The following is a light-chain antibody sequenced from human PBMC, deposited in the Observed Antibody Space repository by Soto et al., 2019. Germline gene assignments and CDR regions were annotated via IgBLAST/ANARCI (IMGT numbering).Light chain of an antibody. CDR3: SSDTSSITYV. Sequence: QSALTQPASVSGSPGQSITISCTGTSSDVGGYNYVSWYQQHPGKAPKLMIYDVSNRPSGVSNRFSGSKSGNTASLTISGLQDEDDADYDLSSDTSSITYVFGTGTKLTVL. J-gene: IGLJ1*01. CDR2: DVS. CDR1: SSDVGGYNY. V-gene: IGLV2-14*01.